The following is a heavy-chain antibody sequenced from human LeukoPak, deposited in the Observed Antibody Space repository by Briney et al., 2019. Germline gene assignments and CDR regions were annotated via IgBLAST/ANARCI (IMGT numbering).Heavy chain of an antibody. CDR3: DVLNYYDSSRKSN. J-gene: IGHJ4*02. CDR1: GGSFSGYY. D-gene: IGHD3-22*01. V-gene: IGHV4-34*01. CDR2: INHSGST. Sequence: SETLSLTCAVYGGSFSGYYWSWIRQPPGKGLGWIGEINHSGSTNYNPSLKSRVTISVDTSKNQFSLKLSSVTAADTAVYYCDVLNYYDSSRKSNWGQGTLVTVSS.